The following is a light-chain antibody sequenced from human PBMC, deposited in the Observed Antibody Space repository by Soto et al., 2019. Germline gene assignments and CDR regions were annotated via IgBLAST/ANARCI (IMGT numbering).Light chain of an antibody. CDR2: DNN. V-gene: IGLV1-51*01. CDR3: GTWDSSLSAGYVV. Sequence: QSVLTQPPSVSAAPGQKVTISCSGSSSNIGNNYESWYQQLPGTAPKLLIYDNNKRPSGIPDRFSGSKSGTSATLGITGLQTGDEADYYCGTWDSSLSAGYVVFGGGTKVNVL. J-gene: IGLJ2*01. CDR1: SSNIGNNY.